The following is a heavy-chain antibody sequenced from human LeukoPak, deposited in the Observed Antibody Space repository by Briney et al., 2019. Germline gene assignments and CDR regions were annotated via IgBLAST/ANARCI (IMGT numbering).Heavy chain of an antibody. Sequence: SETLSLTCAVSGGSISSGGYSWSWIRRPPGKGLEWIGYIYHSGSTYYNPSLKSRVTISVDRSKNQFSLKLSSMTAADTAVYYCARDVRYYDSSGYYDAFDIWGQGTMVTVSS. V-gene: IGHV4-30-2*01. D-gene: IGHD3-22*01. CDR1: GGSISSGGYS. CDR2: IYHSGST. CDR3: ARDVRYYDSSGYYDAFDI. J-gene: IGHJ3*02.